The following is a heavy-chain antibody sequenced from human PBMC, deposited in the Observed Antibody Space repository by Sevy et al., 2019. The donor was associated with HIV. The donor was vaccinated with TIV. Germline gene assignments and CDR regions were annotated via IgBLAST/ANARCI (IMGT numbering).Heavy chain of an antibody. CDR3: ARANSCGGDCYYLQY. V-gene: IGHV1-69*06. CDR1: GDSFSGYT. Sequence: ASVKVSCKSSGDSFSGYTIIWVRQAHGQGLEWMGGIIPISGPAGPTNSAQNFQGRATITADISTHTAYMELSSLRSEDTALYFCARANSCGGDCYYLQYWGQGTLVTVSS. J-gene: IGHJ1*01. CDR2: IIPISGPAGPT. D-gene: IGHD2-21*02.